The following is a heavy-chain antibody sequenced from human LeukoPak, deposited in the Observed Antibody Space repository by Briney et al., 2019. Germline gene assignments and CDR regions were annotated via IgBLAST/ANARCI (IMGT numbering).Heavy chain of an antibody. V-gene: IGHV1-69*05. Sequence: GASVKVSCKASGGTFSSYAISWVRQAPGQGLEWMGRIIPIFGTANYAQKFQGRVTITTDTSTSTAYMELRSLRSDDTAVYYCAREGGVGPTAPPDYYSYQMDVWGKGTTVTVSS. CDR1: GGTFSSYA. J-gene: IGHJ6*03. D-gene: IGHD1-26*01. CDR3: AREGGVGPTAPPDYYSYQMDV. CDR2: IIPIFGTA.